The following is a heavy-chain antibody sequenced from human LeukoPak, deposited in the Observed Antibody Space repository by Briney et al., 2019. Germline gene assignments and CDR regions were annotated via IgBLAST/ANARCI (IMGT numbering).Heavy chain of an antibody. CDR2: IYYSEST. CDR1: GGSISSSSYY. V-gene: IGHV4-39*01. D-gene: IGHD1-26*01. Sequence: SETLSLTCTVSGGSISSSSYYWGWIRQPPGKGLEWIGSIYYSESTWYNPSLKSRVTISVDTSKKEFSLSLTSVTAADTAVYYCASHTNGNHRYYFDYWGQGTLVTVSS. CDR3: ASHTNGNHRYYFDY. J-gene: IGHJ4*02.